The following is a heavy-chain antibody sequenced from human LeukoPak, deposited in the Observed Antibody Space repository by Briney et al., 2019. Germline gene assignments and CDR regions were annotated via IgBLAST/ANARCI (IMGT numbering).Heavy chain of an antibody. CDR2: IIPILGIA. V-gene: IGHV1-69*04. CDR1: GGTFSSYV. D-gene: IGHD3-22*01. CDR3: ARDPSRSSGYYGY. J-gene: IGHJ4*02. Sequence: GASVKVSCKASGGTFSSYVISWVRQAPGQGLEWMGRIIPILGIANYAQKFQGRVTITADKSTSTAYMELSSLRSEDTAVYYCARDPSRSSGYYGYWGQGTLVTVSS.